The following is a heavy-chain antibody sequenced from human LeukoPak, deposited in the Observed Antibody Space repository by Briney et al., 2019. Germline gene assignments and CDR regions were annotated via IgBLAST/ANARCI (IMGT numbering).Heavy chain of an antibody. CDR1: GFTFSSSA. J-gene: IGHJ4*02. V-gene: IGHV3-23*01. D-gene: IGHD6-13*01. Sequence: GGSLRLSCAASGFTFSSSAMNWVRQAPGKGLEWVSASGTDGDTYYAASVKGRFTISRDNSKNTLYLQMSSLRAEDTAVYYCAKKTPGTHPFDCRGQGTLVTVSP. CDR2: SGTDGDT. CDR3: AKKTPGTHPFDC.